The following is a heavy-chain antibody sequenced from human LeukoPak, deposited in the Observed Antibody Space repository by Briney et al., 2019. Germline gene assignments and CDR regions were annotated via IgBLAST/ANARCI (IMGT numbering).Heavy chain of an antibody. CDR1: GFTFSSYA. CDR2: ISGSGSST. Sequence: GGSLRLSCAASGFTFSSYAMSWVRQAPGKGLEWVSAISGSGSSTYYADSVKGRFTISRDNSKSTLYLEMNSLRAEDTAVYYCAKGSRYNWKADAFDIWGQGTMVTVSS. D-gene: IGHD1-20*01. CDR3: AKGSRYNWKADAFDI. V-gene: IGHV3-23*01. J-gene: IGHJ3*02.